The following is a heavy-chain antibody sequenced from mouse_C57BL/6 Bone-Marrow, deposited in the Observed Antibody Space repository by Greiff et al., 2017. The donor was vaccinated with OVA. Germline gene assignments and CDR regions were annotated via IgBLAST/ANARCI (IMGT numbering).Heavy chain of an antibody. CDR2: IWPGGGT. V-gene: IGHV2-9-1*01. CDR1: GFTLTSYA. Sequence: QVQLKESGPGLVAPSQSLSITCTVSGFTLTSYAISWVRQPPGKGLEWLGEIWPGGGTNYNSALKSGLAISKDNSKSQVFLKMNSLQTEDTARYYCARGGDDYVDYWGQGTTLTVSS. D-gene: IGHD3-3*01. J-gene: IGHJ2*01. CDR3: ARGGDDYVDY.